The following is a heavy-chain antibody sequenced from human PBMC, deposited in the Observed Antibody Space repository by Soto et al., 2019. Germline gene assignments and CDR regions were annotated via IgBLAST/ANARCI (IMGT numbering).Heavy chain of an antibody. J-gene: IGHJ3*02. CDR2: ISAYNGNT. CDR3: GRERRAYGDSHDAFDI. CDR1: GYTFTSYG. D-gene: IGHD4-17*01. V-gene: IGHV1-18*01. Sequence: ASVKVSCKASGYTFTSYGISWVRQAPGQGLEWMGWISAYNGNTNYAQKLQGRVTMTTDTSTSTAYMELRSLRSDDTAVYYCGRERRAYGDSHDAFDIWGQGTMVTVSS.